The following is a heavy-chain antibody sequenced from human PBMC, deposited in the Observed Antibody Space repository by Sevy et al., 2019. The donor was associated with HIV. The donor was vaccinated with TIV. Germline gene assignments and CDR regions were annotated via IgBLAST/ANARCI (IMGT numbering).Heavy chain of an antibody. D-gene: IGHD6-19*01. CDR3: ATGAGL. V-gene: IGHV3-7*01. J-gene: IGHJ4*02. CDR2: IKEDGSEK. CDR1: GLTFSNYW. Sequence: GGYLRLSCVVSGLTFSNYWMTWVRQAPGKGLEWLANIKEDGSEKYYLFSVKDRFTISRDNAKNSLFLQMNSLRVDDTGVYYCATGAGLWGQGTLVTVSS.